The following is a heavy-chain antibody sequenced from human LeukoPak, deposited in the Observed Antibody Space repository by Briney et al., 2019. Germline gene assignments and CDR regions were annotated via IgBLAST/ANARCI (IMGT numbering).Heavy chain of an antibody. CDR3: ARDPQHAFDI. J-gene: IGHJ3*02. Sequence: PSETLSLTCTVSGYSISSGYYWGWTRQPPGKGLEWIGEINHSGSTNYNPSLKSRVTISVDTSKNQFSLKLSSVTAADTAVYYCARDPQHAFDIWGQGTMVTVSS. V-gene: IGHV4-38-2*02. CDR1: GYSISSGYY. CDR2: INHSGST.